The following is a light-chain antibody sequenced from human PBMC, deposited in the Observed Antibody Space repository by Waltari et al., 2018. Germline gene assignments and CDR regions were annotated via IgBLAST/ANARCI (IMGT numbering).Light chain of an antibody. CDR2: KDT. Sequence: SSELTQPPSVSVSPGQTARITCSGDALPRKFASWYQQKPGQAPVIVIYKDTGRHSEIPGRFSGASSGTTVTLTISEVQAEDEADYYCQSADASGTYKLFGGGTKLTVL. J-gene: IGLJ2*01. V-gene: IGLV3-25*03. CDR1: ALPRKF. CDR3: QSADASGTYKL.